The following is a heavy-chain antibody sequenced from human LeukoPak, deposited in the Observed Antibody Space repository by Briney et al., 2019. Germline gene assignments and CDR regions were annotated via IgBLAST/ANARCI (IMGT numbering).Heavy chain of an antibody. CDR3: ARDRGIVVVPAAIYGASYYYYGMDV. D-gene: IGHD2-2*02. CDR1: GGSISSYY. CDR2: IYYSGST. J-gene: IGHJ6*04. V-gene: IGHV4-59*01. Sequence: SETLSLTCTVSGGSISSYYWSWIRQPPGKGLEWIGYIYYSGSTNYNPSLKSRVTISVDTSKNQFSLKLSSVTAADTAVYYRARDRGIVVVPAAIYGASYYYYGMDVWGKGTTVTVSS.